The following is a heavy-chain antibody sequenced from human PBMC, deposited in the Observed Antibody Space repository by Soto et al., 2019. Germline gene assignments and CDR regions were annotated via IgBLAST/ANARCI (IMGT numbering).Heavy chain of an antibody. V-gene: IGHV4-39*07. CDR1: GGSINNNYYY. D-gene: IGHD7-27*01. CDR2: VSFTGTT. CDR3: ARENWENYGMDV. J-gene: IGHJ6*02. Sequence: PSETLSLTCSVSGGSINNNYYYWGWVRQPPGKGLEWIGSVSFTGTTYYNPSLKSRVTTSIDTSKNQFSLKLTSVTAADTAVYYCARENWENYGMDVWGQGTTVTVSS.